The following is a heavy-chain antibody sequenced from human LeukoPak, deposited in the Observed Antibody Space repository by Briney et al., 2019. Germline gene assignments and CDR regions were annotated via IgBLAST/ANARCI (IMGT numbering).Heavy chain of an antibody. D-gene: IGHD3-22*01. V-gene: IGHV4-59*08. J-gene: IGHJ3*02. CDR2: IYYSGST. CDR3: ARGYYYDSSGYYVSAFDI. CDR1: GGSISSYY. Sequence: SETPSLTCTVSGGSISSYYWSWIRQPPGRGLERIGYIYYSGSTNYNPSLKSRVTISVDTSKNQFSLKLSSVTAADTAVYYCARGYYYDSSGYYVSAFDIWGQGTMVTVSS.